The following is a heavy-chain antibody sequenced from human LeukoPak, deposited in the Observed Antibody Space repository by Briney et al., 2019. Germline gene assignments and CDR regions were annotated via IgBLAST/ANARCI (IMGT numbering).Heavy chain of an antibody. CDR2: IDPNSGHT. D-gene: IGHD1-1*01. CDR1: GYTCVGHY. J-gene: IGHJ4*02. V-gene: IGHV1-2*02. Sequence: GASVKVSCQASGYTCVGHYIHWVRQAPGQGLEWMGWIDPNSGHTNYAEKFQGGLTMTRDTSFTAAALEVTISKPEDTAVYYCARGSHNNCWGGSDNWGEGPLVIVPS. CDR3: ARGSHNNCWGGSDN.